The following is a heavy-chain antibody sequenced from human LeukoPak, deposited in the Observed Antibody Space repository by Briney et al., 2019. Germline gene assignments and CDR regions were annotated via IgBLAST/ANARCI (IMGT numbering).Heavy chain of an antibody. V-gene: IGHV3-64D*06. D-gene: IGHD3-16*01. J-gene: IGHJ3*02. CDR1: GFIFSSYA. CDR2: INSHGDNT. CDR3: VKTMIPFGGLIRTDAFDI. Sequence: GGSLRLSCSASGFIFSSYALHWVRQAPGKGLQYVSGINSHGDNTYYAGSVRGRFTISIDNSKNTVFLQMSSLRAEDTALYYCVKTMIPFGGLIRTDAFDIWGPGTTVTVSS.